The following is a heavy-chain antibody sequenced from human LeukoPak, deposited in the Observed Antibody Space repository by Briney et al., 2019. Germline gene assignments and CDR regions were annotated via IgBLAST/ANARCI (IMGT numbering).Heavy chain of an antibody. CDR1: GYTFTSYY. Sequence: GASVKVSCKASGYTFTSYYMHWVRQAPGQGLEWMGIINPSGGSTSYAQKFQGRVTMTRDRSTSTVYMELSSLRFEDTAVYYRARLGAAAVDYWGQGTLVTVSS. D-gene: IGHD6-13*01. CDR3: ARLGAAAVDY. J-gene: IGHJ4*02. CDR2: INPSGGST. V-gene: IGHV1-46*01.